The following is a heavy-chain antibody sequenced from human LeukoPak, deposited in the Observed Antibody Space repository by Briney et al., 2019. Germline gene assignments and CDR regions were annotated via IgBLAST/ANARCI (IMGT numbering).Heavy chain of an antibody. Sequence: ASVKVSCKASGYTFTSYAMHWVRQAPGQRLEWMGWINAGNGNTKYSQKFQGRVTITRDTSASTAYMELSSLGSEDTAVYYCASFAVAGTGLDYWGQGTLVTVSS. CDR3: ASFAVAGTGLDY. CDR2: INAGNGNT. CDR1: GYTFTSYA. V-gene: IGHV1-3*01. J-gene: IGHJ4*02. D-gene: IGHD6-19*01.